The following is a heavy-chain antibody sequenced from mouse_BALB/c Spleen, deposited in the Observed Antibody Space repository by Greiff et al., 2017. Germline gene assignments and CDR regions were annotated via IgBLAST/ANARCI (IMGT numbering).Heavy chain of an antibody. CDR2: IDPSDSYT. J-gene: IGHJ4*01. D-gene: IGHD2-2*01. V-gene: IGHV1-69*02. Sequence: VQLQQPGAELVKPGASVKLSCKASGYTFTSYWMHWVKQRPGQGLEWIGEIDPSDSYTNYNQKFKGKATLTVDKSSSTAYMQLSSLTSEDSAVYYCARSGDGYDDAMDYWGQGTSVTVSS. CDR1: GYTFTSYW. CDR3: ARSGDGYDDAMDY.